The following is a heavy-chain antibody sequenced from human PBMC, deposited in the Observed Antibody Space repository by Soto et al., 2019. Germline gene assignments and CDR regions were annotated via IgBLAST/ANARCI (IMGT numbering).Heavy chain of an antibody. Sequence: QVQLVQSGAEVKKPGASVKVSCKASGYTFTSYGISWVRQAPGQGLEWMGWSSAYNGNTKYAQKVQGRVTMTTDTSTNTAYMELRSLRSGDTAGYYCARDNPPFDPWGQGTLVTVSS. CDR3: ARDNPPFDP. CDR1: GYTFTSYG. J-gene: IGHJ5*02. V-gene: IGHV1-18*01. CDR2: SSAYNGNT.